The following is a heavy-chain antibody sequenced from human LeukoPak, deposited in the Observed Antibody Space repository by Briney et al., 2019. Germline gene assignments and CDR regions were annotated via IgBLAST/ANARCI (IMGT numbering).Heavy chain of an antibody. CDR2: INGRGGRT. CDR3: AKGSCSGGSSYSLSLIY. J-gene: IGHJ4*02. D-gene: IGHD2-15*01. CDR1: GFTFSRYA. Sequence: PGGYLRLSCAASGFTFSRYAMSWVRQATGEGLEWVSAINGRGGRTYYADSVKGRFTISRDNSKNTLYLQMNSLRAEDTAVYYCAKGSCSGGSSYSLSLIYWGQGTLVTVSS. V-gene: IGHV3-23*01.